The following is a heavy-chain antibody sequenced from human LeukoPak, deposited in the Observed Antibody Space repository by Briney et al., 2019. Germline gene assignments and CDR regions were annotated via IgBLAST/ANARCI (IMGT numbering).Heavy chain of an antibody. CDR3: ARARVGDKAVDY. V-gene: IGHV4-59*01. CDR2: IDYSGTA. CDR1: GGSFSNYY. J-gene: IGHJ4*02. D-gene: IGHD3-16*01. Sequence: SETLSLTCTVSGGSFSNYYWTWSRQTPGKGLEWIGYIDYSGTANYNPSLKSRVTISVDTSKNQFSLKLSSVTAAATALYYCARARVGDKAVDYWGQGTLVTVSS.